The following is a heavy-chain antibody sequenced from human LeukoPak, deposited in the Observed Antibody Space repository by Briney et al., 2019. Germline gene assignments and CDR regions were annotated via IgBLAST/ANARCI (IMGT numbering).Heavy chain of an antibody. V-gene: IGHV3-30-3*01. CDR1: GFTFSSYA. CDR3: ATRSIAARQFDY. CDR2: ISFDGNTK. J-gene: IGHJ4*02. Sequence: GGSLRLSCAASGFTFSSYAMHWVRQAPGKGLEWVSVISFDGNTKYHADSVVGRFSISRDNSKNTLYLQMNSLRAEDTAVYYCATRSIAARQFDYWGQGTLVTVSS. D-gene: IGHD6-6*01.